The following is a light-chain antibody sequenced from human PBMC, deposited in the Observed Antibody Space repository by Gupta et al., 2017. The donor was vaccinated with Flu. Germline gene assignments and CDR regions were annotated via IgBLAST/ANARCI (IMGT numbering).Light chain of an antibody. CDR2: RAS. Sequence: SPSTPAADVGDRVTIACRASKSISTWLTWYQQKPGKAPKHLIYRASSLESGVLSRFSGSGSGSEFTLTISSLQTDDFATYYCQKYNSYFTFGQGTKLEI. J-gene: IGKJ2*01. CDR1: KSISTW. V-gene: IGKV1-5*03. CDR3: QKYNSYFT.